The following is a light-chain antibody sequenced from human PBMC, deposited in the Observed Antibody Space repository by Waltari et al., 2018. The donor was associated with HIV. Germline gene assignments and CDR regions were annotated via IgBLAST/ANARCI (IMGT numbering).Light chain of an antibody. CDR2: DVS. J-gene: IGLJ2*01. V-gene: IGLV2-14*03. CDR1: SSDVGDYNY. Sequence: ALTQRAAVSGSPGQSITISCTGASSDVGDYNYVHWYQQHPGTAPQLMIYDVSNRPSGVSDRFSGSKSGNTASLTISGLQAEDEASYYCSSYTSSSTPVVFGGGTKLTVL. CDR3: SSYTSSSTPVV.